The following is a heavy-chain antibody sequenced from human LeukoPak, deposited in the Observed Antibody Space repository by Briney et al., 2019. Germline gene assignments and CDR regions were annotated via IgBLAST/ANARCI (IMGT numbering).Heavy chain of an antibody. D-gene: IGHD2-2*01. CDR1: GFTFSSYG. J-gene: IGHJ6*02. CDR3: AKDFKVPAAPYYYYGMDV. V-gene: IGHV3-30*18. CDR2: ISYDGSNK. Sequence: PGRSLRLSCAASGFTFSSYGMHWVRQAPGKGLEWVAVISYDGSNKYYADSVKGRFTISRDNSKNTLYLQMNSLRAEDTAVYYCAKDFKVPAAPYYYYGMDVWGQGTTVTVSS.